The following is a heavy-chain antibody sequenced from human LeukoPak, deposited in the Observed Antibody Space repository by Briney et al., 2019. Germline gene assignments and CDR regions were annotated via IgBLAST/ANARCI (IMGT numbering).Heavy chain of an antibody. D-gene: IGHD6-6*01. CDR2: ISYDGSNK. J-gene: IGHJ4*02. CDR3: ARDPQARYSSSFDY. V-gene: IGHV3-30-3*01. CDR1: GFTFSSYA. Sequence: GRSLRLSCEAYGFTFSSYAMHWVRQAPGQGLERVPVISYDGSNKYYADSVKGRFTISRDNSKNTLYLQMNSLRAEDTAVYYCARDPQARYSSSFDYWGQGTLVTVSS.